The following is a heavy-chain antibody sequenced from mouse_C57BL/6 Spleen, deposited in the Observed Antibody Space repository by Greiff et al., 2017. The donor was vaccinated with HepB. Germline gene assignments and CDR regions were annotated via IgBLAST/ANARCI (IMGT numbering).Heavy chain of an antibody. CDR3: TIIYYYGSSYPYYFDY. CDR1: GYTFTDYE. D-gene: IGHD1-1*01. Sequence: QVQLQQSGAELVRPGASVTLSCKASGYTFTDYEMHWVKQTPVHGLEWIGAIDPETGGTAYNQKFKGKAILTADKSSSTAYMELRSLTSEDSAVYYCTIIYYYGSSYPYYFDYWGQGTTLTVSS. CDR2: IDPETGGT. V-gene: IGHV1-15*01. J-gene: IGHJ2*01.